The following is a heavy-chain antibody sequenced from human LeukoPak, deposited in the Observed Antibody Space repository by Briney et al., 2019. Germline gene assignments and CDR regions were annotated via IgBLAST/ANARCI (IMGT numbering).Heavy chain of an antibody. CDR2: INPDGSQK. D-gene: IGHD4-17*01. Sequence: GGSLRLSCAASGLTFKNYWMNWVRQAPGKGLEWVANINPDGSQKYYVDSVKGRFTISRDNAQNSLYLQMNSLRAEDSSVYYCARPTTVTTISADAFDIWGQGTMVTVSS. CDR3: ARPTTVTTISADAFDI. CDR1: GLTFKNYW. V-gene: IGHV3-7*01. J-gene: IGHJ3*02.